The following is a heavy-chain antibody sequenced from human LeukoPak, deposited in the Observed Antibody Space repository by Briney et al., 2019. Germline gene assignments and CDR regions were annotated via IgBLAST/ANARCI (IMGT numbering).Heavy chain of an antibody. D-gene: IGHD1-1*01. J-gene: IGHJ4*02. V-gene: IGHV3-15*01. CDR3: TTDPRNGYYFDY. Sequence: SGGSLRLSCAASGFTFSNAWMSWVRQAPGKGLEWIGRIKSKTDGGTTDYAAPVKGRFTISRDDSTDTLYLQLNSLKTEGTAIYYCTTDPRNGYYFDYWGQGTLVTVSS. CDR1: GFTFSNAW. CDR2: IKSKTDGGTT.